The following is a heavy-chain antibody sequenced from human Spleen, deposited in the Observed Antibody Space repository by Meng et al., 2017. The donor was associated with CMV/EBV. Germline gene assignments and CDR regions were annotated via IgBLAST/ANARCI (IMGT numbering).Heavy chain of an antibody. CDR3: ASLVNSGSYYEVDNYYYGMDV. Sequence: SVKVSCKASGGTFSSYAISWVRQAPGQGLEWMGGIIPISGAANYARKFQGRVTITTDESTSTAYMELSSLRSEDTAVYYCASLVNSGSYYEVDNYYYGMDVWGQGTTVTVSS. V-gene: IGHV1-69*05. D-gene: IGHD3-10*01. CDR2: IIPISGAA. J-gene: IGHJ6*02. CDR1: GGTFSSYA.